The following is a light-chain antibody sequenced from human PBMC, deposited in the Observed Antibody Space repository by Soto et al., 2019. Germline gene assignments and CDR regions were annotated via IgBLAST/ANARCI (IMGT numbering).Light chain of an antibody. CDR1: SSVVGGYNY. J-gene: IGLJ1*01. V-gene: IGLV2-11*01. CDR3: CSHAGTYTYV. CDR2: DVT. Sequence: QSALTQPRSVSGSPGQSLTISCTGTSSVVGGYNYVSWYQQYPGQVPKLMIYDVTKRPSGVPDRFSGSKSGNTASLTISGLQAEDEADYYCCSHAGTYTYVFGTGNKVTVL.